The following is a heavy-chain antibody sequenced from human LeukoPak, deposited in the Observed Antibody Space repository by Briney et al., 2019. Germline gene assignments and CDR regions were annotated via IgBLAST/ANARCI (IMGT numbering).Heavy chain of an antibody. CDR2: ISGSGGST. V-gene: IGHV3-23*01. Sequence: QPGGSLRLSCAASGFTFSSYAMTWVRQAPGKGLEWVSGISGSGGSTYYADSVKGRFTISRDNSKNTLYVQMNSLRAEDTAVYYCAKGNRGTLSHFDYWGQGTLVTVSS. J-gene: IGHJ4*02. CDR3: AKGNRGTLSHFDY. CDR1: GFTFSSYA. D-gene: IGHD1-14*01.